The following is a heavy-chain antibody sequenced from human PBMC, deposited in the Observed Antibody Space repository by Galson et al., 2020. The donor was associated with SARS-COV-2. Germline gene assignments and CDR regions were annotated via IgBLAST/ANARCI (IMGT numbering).Heavy chain of an antibody. J-gene: IGHJ4*02. CDR1: GFTFSDYW. CDR3: ARALGGSLPDDF. CDR2: IQGEGSGT. V-gene: IGHV3-74*01. Sequence: GGSLRLSCAASGFTFSDYWMHWVRQDPRKGLVWVARIQGEGSGTTYADSVKGRFTISRDNTKNTVYLQLNSLRAEDTGVYYCARALGGSLPDDFWGQGTLVTVSA. D-gene: IGHD3-16*01.